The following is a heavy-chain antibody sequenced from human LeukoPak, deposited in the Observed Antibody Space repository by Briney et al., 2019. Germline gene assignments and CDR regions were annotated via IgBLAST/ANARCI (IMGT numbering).Heavy chain of an antibody. Sequence: PGGSLRLSCAASGFTFSSYSMKWVRQAPGKGLEWVSSISSSSSYIYYADSVKGRFTISRDNAKNSLYLQMNSLRAEDTAVYYCARVQGMATISGFDPWGQGTLVTVSS. J-gene: IGHJ5*02. CDR1: GFTFSSYS. D-gene: IGHD5-24*01. CDR3: ARVQGMATISGFDP. CDR2: ISSSSSYI. V-gene: IGHV3-21*01.